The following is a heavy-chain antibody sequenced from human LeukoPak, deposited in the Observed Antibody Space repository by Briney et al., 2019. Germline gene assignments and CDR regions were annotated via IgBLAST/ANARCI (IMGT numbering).Heavy chain of an antibody. J-gene: IGHJ3*02. V-gene: IGHV4-34*01. D-gene: IGHD6-13*01. CDR2: INHSGST. Sequence: ASEALSFTCAVYGGSFSGYYWSWIRLPPGKGLEWIGEINHSGSTNYNPSLKSRVTISVDTSKNQFSLKLSSVTAADTAVYYCARGRLSSSWYRGYAFDIWGQGTMVTVSS. CDR1: GGSFSGYY. CDR3: ARGRLSSSWYRGYAFDI.